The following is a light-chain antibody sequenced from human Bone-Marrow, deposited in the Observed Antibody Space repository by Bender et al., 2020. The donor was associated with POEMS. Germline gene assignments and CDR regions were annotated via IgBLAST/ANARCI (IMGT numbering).Light chain of an antibody. CDR3: SSYAGLYTFV. J-gene: IGLJ1*01. Sequence: QSVLTQPPSVSGAPGQTVTISCTGTSSNMGAGYGVNWYQQLPGTAPKLLIYNNENRPSGVPDRISGSKSGTSASLAITGLQPDDEADYYCSSYAGLYTFVLGTGTTVSVL. CDR1: SSNMGAGYG. CDR2: NNE. V-gene: IGLV1-40*01.